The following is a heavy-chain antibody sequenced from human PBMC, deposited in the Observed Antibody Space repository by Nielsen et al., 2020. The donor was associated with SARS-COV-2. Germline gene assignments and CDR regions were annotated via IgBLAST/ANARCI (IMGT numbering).Heavy chain of an antibody. D-gene: IGHD2-2*03. CDR1: GFTFSSYA. Sequence: GESLKISCAASGFTFSSYAMHWVRQAPGKGLKWVSVMYSAGTTYYADSVKGRFTISRHSSENSLYLQMNSLRADDTALYYCARGGYCSSSSCYNAFDVWGEGTMVLVSS. CDR2: MYSAGTT. J-gene: IGHJ3*01. CDR3: ARGGYCSSSSCYNAFDV. V-gene: IGHV3-53*04.